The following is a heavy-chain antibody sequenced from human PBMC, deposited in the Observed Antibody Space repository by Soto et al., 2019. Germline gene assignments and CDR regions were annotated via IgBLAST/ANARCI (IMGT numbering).Heavy chain of an antibody. J-gene: IGHJ6*02. Sequence: GASVKVSCKASGGTFSSYAISWGRQAPGQGLEWMGGIIPIFGTANYAQKFQGRVTITADESTSTAYMELSSLRSEDTAVYYCARDKNLRVYAPYYYYYGMDVWGQGTTVTVSS. CDR2: IIPIFGTA. D-gene: IGHD2-8*01. CDR1: GGTFSSYA. CDR3: ARDKNLRVYAPYYYYYGMDV. V-gene: IGHV1-69*13.